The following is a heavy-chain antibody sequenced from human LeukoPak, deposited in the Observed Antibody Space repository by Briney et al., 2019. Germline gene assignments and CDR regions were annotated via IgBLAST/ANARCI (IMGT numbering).Heavy chain of an antibody. CDR3: ARGLAVAGESYYFDY. D-gene: IGHD6-19*01. J-gene: IGHJ4*02. Sequence: SETLSLTCDVYGGSFSGYYWSWIRQPPGRGLEWIGYIYYSGSTNYNPSLKSRVTISVDTSKNQFSLKLSSVTAADTAVYYCARGLAVAGESYYFDYWGQGTLVTVSS. CDR1: GGSFSGYY. V-gene: IGHV4-59*01. CDR2: IYYSGST.